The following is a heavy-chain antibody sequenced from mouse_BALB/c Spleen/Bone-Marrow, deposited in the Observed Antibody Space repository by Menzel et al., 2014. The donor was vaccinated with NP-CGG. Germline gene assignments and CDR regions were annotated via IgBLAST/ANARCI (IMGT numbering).Heavy chain of an antibody. J-gene: IGHJ3*01. D-gene: IGHD3-3*01. CDR3: ARVGELRRGAWFPY. CDR1: GYSFTGYT. V-gene: IGHV1-18*01. CDR2: INSYNGGT. Sequence: EVQLQQSRPELVKPGASMKISCKASGYSFTGYTMNWVKQSHGKNLEWIGLINSYNGGTSYNQKFKDKAPLTVDKSSSTAYMELLSLTSEDAAVYYCARVGELRRGAWFPYWGQGTLVTVSA.